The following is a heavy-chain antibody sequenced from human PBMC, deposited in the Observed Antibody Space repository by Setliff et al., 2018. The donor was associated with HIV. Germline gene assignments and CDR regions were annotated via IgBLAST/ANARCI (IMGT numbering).Heavy chain of an antibody. CDR1: GGSISSYY. CDR2: FYTSGST. V-gene: IGHV4-4*07. D-gene: IGHD5-12*01. Sequence: SETLSLTCTVSGGSISSYYWSWIRQPAGKGLEWIGRFYTSGSTNYNPSLKSRVTMSVDTSKNQFSLKVRYVTAADTAIYYCAREIWGQVAHVPYGMDVWGQGTRSPSP. CDR3: AREIWGQVAHVPYGMDV. J-gene: IGHJ6*02.